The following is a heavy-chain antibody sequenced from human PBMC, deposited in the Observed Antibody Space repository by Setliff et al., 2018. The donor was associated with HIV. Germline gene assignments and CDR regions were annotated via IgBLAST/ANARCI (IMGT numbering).Heavy chain of an antibody. CDR1: GYAFSSYG. CDR3: ARGYYNFWSGYYDSRFPNPIDAFDI. V-gene: IGHV1-18*01. D-gene: IGHD3-3*01. J-gene: IGHJ3*02. CDR2: ISAYNGNT. Sequence: ASVKVSCKASGYAFSSYGISWVRQAPGQGVEWMGWISAYNGNTNYAQKLQGRVTMTTDTSTSTAYMELRSLRSDDTAVYYCARGYYNFWSGYYDSRFPNPIDAFDIWGQGTMVTVSS.